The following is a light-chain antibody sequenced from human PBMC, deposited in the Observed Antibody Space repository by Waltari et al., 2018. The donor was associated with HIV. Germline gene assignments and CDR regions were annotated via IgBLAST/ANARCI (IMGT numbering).Light chain of an antibody. J-gene: IGKJ1*01. CDR2: DAS. CDR1: QSANRN. Sequence: EIVMTQSPDTLSVSSGARVTLSCRASQSANRNLAWYQQRPGQAPTLLLYDASARATVVPARFSGSGSGTEFTLTITSLQSEDFAVYFCQQYNKWPWTFGQGTKVEIE. CDR3: QQYNKWPWT. V-gene: IGKV3-15*01.